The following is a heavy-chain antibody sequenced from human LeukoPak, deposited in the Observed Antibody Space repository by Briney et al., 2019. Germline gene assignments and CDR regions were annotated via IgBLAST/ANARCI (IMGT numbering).Heavy chain of an antibody. D-gene: IGHD3-10*01. V-gene: IGHV3-72*01. CDR2: SRNKVNNYNT. J-gene: IGHJ4*02. CDR1: GFTLSDHF. Sequence: GGSLTLACAASGFTLSDHFMDWVRQAPGQGLEWVGRSRNKVNNYNTEYAASVKGRFTISRDDSNNSLYLQMSSLKTEDTAVYFCVAMLRGVGYWGQGTLVTVSS. CDR3: VAMLRGVGY.